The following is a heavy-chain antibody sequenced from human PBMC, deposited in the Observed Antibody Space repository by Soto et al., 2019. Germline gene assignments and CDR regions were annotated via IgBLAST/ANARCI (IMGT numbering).Heavy chain of an antibody. CDR1: GFTFTTYY. CDR2: IDPSGGST. Sequence: QVRLVQSGAEVKKPGASVSISCKTSGFTFTTYYIHWVRQAPGQGLEWMGMIDPSGGSTTYAQKFQGRITMTSDMSTSTVYMELSSLRSEDTAVYYWAIVPYDTTGYYAFWGQGTLVTVSS. J-gene: IGHJ4*02. D-gene: IGHD3-22*01. CDR3: AIVPYDTTGYYAF. V-gene: IGHV1-46*01.